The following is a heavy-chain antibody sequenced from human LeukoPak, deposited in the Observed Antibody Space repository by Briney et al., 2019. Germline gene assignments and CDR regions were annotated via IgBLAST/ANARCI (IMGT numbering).Heavy chain of an antibody. V-gene: IGHV1-18*01. J-gene: IGHJ5*02. CDR3: ATVVSPTGTPFDP. CDR1: GYTFTSYG. CDR2: ISAYNGNT. D-gene: IGHD1-1*01. Sequence: ASVKVSCKASGYTFTSYGISWVRQAPGQGLEWMGWISAYNGNTNYAQKLQGRVTMTTDTSTSTAYMELRSLRSGDTAVYYCATVVSPTGTPFDPWGQGTLVTVSS.